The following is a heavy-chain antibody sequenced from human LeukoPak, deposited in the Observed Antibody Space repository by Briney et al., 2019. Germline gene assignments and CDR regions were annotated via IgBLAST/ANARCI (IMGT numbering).Heavy chain of an antibody. D-gene: IGHD2-2*01. Sequence: ASVKVSCKASGYTFSSYGIFWMRQAPGQGLEWMGWINANNGNTNCPQKFQDRVTMTTDTFTTTAYMEVRSLRFDDTAVYYCAKEIPAATTAFDYWGQGTLVTVSS. J-gene: IGHJ4*02. CDR2: INANNGNT. V-gene: IGHV1-18*04. CDR3: AKEIPAATTAFDY. CDR1: GYTFSSYG.